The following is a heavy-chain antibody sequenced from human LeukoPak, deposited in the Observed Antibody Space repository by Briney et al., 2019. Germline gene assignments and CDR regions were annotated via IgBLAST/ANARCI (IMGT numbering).Heavy chain of an antibody. CDR3: GRAYSNYLHGGY. CDR2: ISNDGTYK. Sequence: GGSLRLSCAASGFTFSSYWMPWVRQAPGKGLEWVAVISNDGTYKTYADSVQGRFTISRDNSENTLYLQMNSLRDEDTALYYCGRAYSNYLHGGYWGQGTLVTVSS. CDR1: GFTFSSYW. J-gene: IGHJ4*02. V-gene: IGHV3-30-3*01. D-gene: IGHD1-26*01.